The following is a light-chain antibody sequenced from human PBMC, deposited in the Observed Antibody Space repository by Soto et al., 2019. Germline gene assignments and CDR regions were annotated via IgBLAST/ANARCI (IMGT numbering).Light chain of an antibody. J-gene: IGKJ4*01. CDR2: DAS. CDR3: QHYQTLPLT. CDR1: QDITNY. Sequence: DVQMTQYPSSLSASVGDRVTITCQASQDITNYLNWYQQKPGRAPRLLIYDASNLETGVPSRFNGSGSGTDFTFTITSLQPGDIATYYCQHYQTLPLTFGGGTKVDIK. V-gene: IGKV1-33*01.